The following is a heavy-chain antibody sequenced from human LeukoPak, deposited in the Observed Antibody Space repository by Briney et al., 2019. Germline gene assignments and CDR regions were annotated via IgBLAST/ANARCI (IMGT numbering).Heavy chain of an antibody. Sequence: PSETLSLTCTVSGGSISSYYWSCIRQPPGKGLEWIGYIYYSGSTNYNPSLKSRVTISVDTSKNQFALKLSSVTAADTAVYYCARDSGSYYLGAFDIWGQGTMVTVSS. D-gene: IGHD1-26*01. J-gene: IGHJ3*02. V-gene: IGHV4-59*01. CDR3: ARDSGSYYLGAFDI. CDR1: GGSISSYY. CDR2: IYYSGST.